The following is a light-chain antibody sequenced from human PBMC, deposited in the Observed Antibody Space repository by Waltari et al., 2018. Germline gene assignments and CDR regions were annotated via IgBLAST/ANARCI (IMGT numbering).Light chain of an antibody. V-gene: IGKV3-20*01. CDR3: QHYVRLPAT. Sequence: EIVWTQSPGSRSSSPGERVTLSCRASQSVSRALAWYQQKPGQAPRLLIFGASNRATGIPDRFSGSGSETDFSLTISRLEPEDFAVYYCQHYVRLPATFGRGTKVEIK. CDR2: GAS. J-gene: IGKJ1*01. CDR1: QSVSRA.